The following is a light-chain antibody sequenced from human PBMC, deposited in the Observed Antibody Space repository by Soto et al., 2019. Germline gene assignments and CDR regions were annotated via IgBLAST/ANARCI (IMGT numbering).Light chain of an antibody. CDR3: QQCYSTPYT. CDR2: AAS. CDR1: QRINNY. V-gene: IGKV1-39*01. J-gene: IGKJ2*01. Sequence: DIQMTQSPSSLSASVGDRVTVTCRASQRINNYLNWYQQKPGKAPNLLIYAASTLQSGVPSRFSGSGSGTDFTLTISSLQPEDFATYYCQQCYSTPYTFGPGTKVEIK.